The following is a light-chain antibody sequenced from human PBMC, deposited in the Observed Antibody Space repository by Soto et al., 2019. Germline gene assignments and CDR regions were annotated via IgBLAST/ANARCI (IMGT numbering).Light chain of an antibody. V-gene: IGLV2-14*01. Sequence: VLTQPASVSVSPGQSITISCTGTSSDVGGYNYVSWYQQHPGKAPKLMIYEVSNRPSGVSDRFSGSKSGNTASLTISGLQAEDEADYYCGSYTSSRIYVFGAGTKVTVL. CDR1: SSDVGGYNY. CDR3: GSYTSSRIYV. CDR2: EVS. J-gene: IGLJ1*01.